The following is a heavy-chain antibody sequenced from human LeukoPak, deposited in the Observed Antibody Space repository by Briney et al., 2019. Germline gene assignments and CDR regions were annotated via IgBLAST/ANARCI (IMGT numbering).Heavy chain of an antibody. CDR3: ARGILLWFGETQFDY. D-gene: IGHD3-10*01. V-gene: IGHV4-34*01. CDR1: GGSFSGYY. J-gene: IGHJ4*02. Sequence: SETLSLTCAVYGGSFSGYYWSWIRQPPGKGLEWIGEINHNGSTNYNPSLKSRVTISVDTSKNQFSLKLSSVTAADTAVYYCARGILLWFGETQFDYWGQGTLVTVSS. CDR2: INHNGST.